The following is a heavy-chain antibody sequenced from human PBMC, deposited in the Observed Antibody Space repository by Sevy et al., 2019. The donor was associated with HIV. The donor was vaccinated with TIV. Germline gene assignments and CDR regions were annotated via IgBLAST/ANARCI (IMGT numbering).Heavy chain of an antibody. V-gene: IGHV1-46*03. J-gene: IGHJ4*02. CDR1: GYTFTSYY. CDR3: ALSRPFGVVLGGSGSPIDY. Sequence: ASVKVSCKASGYTFTSYYMHWVRQAPGQGLEWMGIINPSGGSTSYAQKFQGRVTMTRDTSTSKVYMELSSLRSEDPAGYYCALSRPFGVVLGGSGSPIDYWGQGTLVTVSS. D-gene: IGHD3-10*01. CDR2: INPSGGST.